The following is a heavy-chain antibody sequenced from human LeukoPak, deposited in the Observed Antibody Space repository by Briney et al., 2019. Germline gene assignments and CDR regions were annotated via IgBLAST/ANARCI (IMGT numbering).Heavy chain of an antibody. Sequence: SETLSLTCTVSGGSISSHYWSWIRQPPGKGLEWIGYIYYSGSTNYNPFLRSRVTISVDTSKNQFSLKLSSVTAADTAVYYCARGQYGLDYWGQGTLVTVSS. CDR3: ARGQYGLDY. CDR1: GGSISSHY. CDR2: IYYSGST. J-gene: IGHJ4*02. V-gene: IGHV4-59*11. D-gene: IGHD3-10*01.